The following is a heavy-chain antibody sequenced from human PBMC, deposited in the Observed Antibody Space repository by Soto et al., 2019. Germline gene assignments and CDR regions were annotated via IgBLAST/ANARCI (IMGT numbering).Heavy chain of an antibody. CDR1: GYTFTSYG. V-gene: IGHV1-18*01. CDR3: ARSWVTGKGGIDV. J-gene: IGHJ6*02. Sequence: QVQLVQSGAEVKKPGASVKVSCKASGYTFTSYGLSWVRQAPGQGLEWMGWINGYTGNTNYAQKFQGRVTMTTDTATNTDYLDLATLIPADTAVYYCARSWVTGKGGIDVWGQGTTVTVSS. D-gene: IGHD3-16*01. CDR2: INGYTGNT.